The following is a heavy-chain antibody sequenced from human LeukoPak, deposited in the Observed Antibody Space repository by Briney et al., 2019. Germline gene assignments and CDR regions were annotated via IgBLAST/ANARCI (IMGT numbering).Heavy chain of an antibody. CDR1: GGSISSYY. J-gene: IGHJ4*02. V-gene: IGHV4-59*01. Sequence: SETLSLTCAVYGGSISSYYWSWIRQPPGKGLEWIGYIYYSGSTNYNPSLKSRVTISVDTSKNQFSLKLSSVTAADTAVYYCARVSRWLQLDYWGQGTLVTVSS. D-gene: IGHD5-24*01. CDR3: ARVSRWLQLDY. CDR2: IYYSGST.